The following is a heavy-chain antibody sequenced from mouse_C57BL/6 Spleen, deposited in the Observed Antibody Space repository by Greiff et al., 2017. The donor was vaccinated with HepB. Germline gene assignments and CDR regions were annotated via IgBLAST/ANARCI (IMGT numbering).Heavy chain of an antibody. CDR2: ISSGSSTI. Sequence: EVKLMESGGGLVKPGGSLKLSCAASGFTFSDYGMHWVRQAPEKGLEWVAYISSGSSTIYYADTVKGRFTISRDNAKNTLFLQMTSLRSEDTAMYYCAGSSSYDAMDYWGQGTSVTVSS. V-gene: IGHV5-17*01. CDR1: GFTFSDYG. D-gene: IGHD1-1*01. CDR3: AGSSSYDAMDY. J-gene: IGHJ4*01.